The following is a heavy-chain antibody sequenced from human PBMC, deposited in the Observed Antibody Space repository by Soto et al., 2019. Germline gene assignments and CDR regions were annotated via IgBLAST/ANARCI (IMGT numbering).Heavy chain of an antibody. J-gene: IGHJ4*02. CDR3: TNSYCGSMSCLGNY. CDR2: IHGGNGNT. V-gene: IGHV1-3*01. Sequence: QVQLVQSGAEVKKPGAPVKVSCKASGYSFSSLGMHWVRQAPGQRLEWMGWIHGGNGNTKYSQKYQGRVTMTRDTSASTAYMELSSLTSEDTAVYYCTNSYCGSMSCLGNYWGQGSLVTVPS. D-gene: IGHD2-2*01. CDR1: GYSFSSLG.